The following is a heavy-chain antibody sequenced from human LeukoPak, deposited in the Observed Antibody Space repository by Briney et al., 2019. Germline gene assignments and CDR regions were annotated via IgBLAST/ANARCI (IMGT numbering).Heavy chain of an antibody. CDR2: ISDSGST. V-gene: IGHV4-61*05. CDR3: ARDTVEMSTIRIPWYFDL. J-gene: IGHJ2*01. CDR1: GGSISSSSYY. Sequence: SETLSLTCTVSGGSISSSSYYWGWIRQPPGKGLEWIGYISDSGSTNYNPSLKSRVTISVDTSKNQFSLKVSSVTAADTAVYYCARDTVEMSTIRIPWYFDLWGRGTLVTVSS. D-gene: IGHD5-24*01.